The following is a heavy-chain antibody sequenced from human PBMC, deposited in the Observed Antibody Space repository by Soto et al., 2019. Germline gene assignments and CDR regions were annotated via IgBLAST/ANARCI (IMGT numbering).Heavy chain of an antibody. V-gene: IGHV5-10-1*01. CDR1: GYSFTSYW. Sequence: GESLKISCKGSGYSFTSYWISWVRQMPGKGLEWMGRIDPSNSYTNYSPSFQGHVTISADKSISTAYLQWSSLKASDTAMYYCARHDHVRGVILWDYWGQGTLVTVYS. CDR2: IDPSNSYT. CDR3: ARHDHVRGVILWDY. J-gene: IGHJ4*02. D-gene: IGHD3-10*01.